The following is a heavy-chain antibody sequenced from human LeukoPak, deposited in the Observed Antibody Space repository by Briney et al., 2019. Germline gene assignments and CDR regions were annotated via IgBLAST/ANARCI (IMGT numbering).Heavy chain of an antibody. J-gene: IGHJ4*02. V-gene: IGHV4-59*01. D-gene: IGHD3-3*01. CDR1: GGSISSNY. Sequence: PSETLSLTCTVSGGSISSNYWSWIRQPPGQGQGWIGYIYHSGSTDYNPSLKRRVTISVDASKNQFSLKLSSVTAADTAVYYCARNDFGSGYYVYWGQGALVTVSS. CDR2: IYHSGST. CDR3: ARNDFGSGYYVY.